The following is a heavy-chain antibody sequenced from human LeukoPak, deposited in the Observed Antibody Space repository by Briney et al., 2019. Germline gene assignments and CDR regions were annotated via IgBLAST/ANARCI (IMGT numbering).Heavy chain of an antibody. V-gene: IGHV5-51*01. CDR3: ARSCSSTSCYTNFDY. Sequence: GESLKISCKGSGYSFTSYWIGWVRQMPGKGLEWMGFIYPGDSDTRYSPSFQGQVTISADKSISTAYLQWSSLKASDTAMYYCARSCSSTSCYTNFDYWGQGTLVTVSS. D-gene: IGHD2-2*02. J-gene: IGHJ4*02. CDR2: IYPGDSDT. CDR1: GYSFTSYW.